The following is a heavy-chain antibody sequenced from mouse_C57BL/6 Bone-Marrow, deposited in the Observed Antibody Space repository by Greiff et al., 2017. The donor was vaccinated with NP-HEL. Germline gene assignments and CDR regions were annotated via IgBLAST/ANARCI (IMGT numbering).Heavy chain of an antibody. CDR1: GFNIKNTY. CDR3: ARTRDCWYFDV. V-gene: IGHV14-3*01. CDR2: IDPANGNT. Sequence: EVKVVESVAELVRPGASVKLSCTASGFNIKNTYMHWVKQRPEQGLEWIGRIDPANGNTKYAPKFQGKATITADTSSNTAYLQRSSLTSEDTAIYCCARTRDCWYFDVWGTGTTVTVSS. J-gene: IGHJ1*03.